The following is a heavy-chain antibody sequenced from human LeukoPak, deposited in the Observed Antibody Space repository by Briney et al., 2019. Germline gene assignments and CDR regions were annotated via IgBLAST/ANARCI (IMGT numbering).Heavy chain of an antibody. CDR2: INWNGGST. Sequence: GGSLRLSCAASGFTFDDYGMSWVRQAPGKGLEWVSGINWNGGSTGYADSVKGRFTISRDNAKNSLYLQMNSLRAEDTALYYCARDSAGGSRLFYYYYYMDVWGKGTTVTVSS. CDR3: ARDSAGGSRLFYYYYYMDV. V-gene: IGHV3-20*04. D-gene: IGHD1-26*01. J-gene: IGHJ6*03. CDR1: GFTFDDYG.